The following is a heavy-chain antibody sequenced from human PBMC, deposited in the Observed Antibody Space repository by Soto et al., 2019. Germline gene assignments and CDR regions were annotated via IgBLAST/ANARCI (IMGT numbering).Heavy chain of an antibody. CDR1: GYTFTSYD. Sequence: ASVKVSCKASGYTFTSYDINWVRQATGQGLEWMGWMNPNSGNTGYAQKFQGRVTMTRNTSISTAYMELSSLRSEDTAVYYCVSGASMVRGVIPWFDPWGQGTLVTVSS. V-gene: IGHV1-8*01. J-gene: IGHJ5*02. CDR2: MNPNSGNT. D-gene: IGHD3-10*01. CDR3: VSGASMVRGVIPWFDP.